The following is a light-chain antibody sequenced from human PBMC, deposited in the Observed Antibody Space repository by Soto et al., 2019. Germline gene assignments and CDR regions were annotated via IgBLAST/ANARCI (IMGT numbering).Light chain of an antibody. CDR2: SAS. J-gene: IGKJ2*01. Sequence: EMVLTQSPGTLSLYPGERATLSCRASQSVSSNSLAWYLQKPGQAPRLLIYSASSSATGSPDSVSGSGSGTDFTLTISRLEPEDFAVYYCQLYGTSPMFTFGRGTRLEI. V-gene: IGKV3-20*01. CDR3: QLYGTSPMFT. CDR1: QSVSSNS.